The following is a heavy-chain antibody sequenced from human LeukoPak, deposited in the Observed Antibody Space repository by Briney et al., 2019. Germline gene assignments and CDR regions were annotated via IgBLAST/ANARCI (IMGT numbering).Heavy chain of an antibody. D-gene: IGHD3-16*01. CDR1: GGTFSSYA. CDR2: IIPIFGTA. CDR3: ARVGAPSKFPHPYYYYMDV. Sequence: SVKVSCKASGGTFSSYAISWVRQAPGQGLEWMGGIIPIFGTANYAQKFQGRVTITTDESTSTAYMELSSLRSEDTAVYYCARVGAPSKFPHPYYYYMDVWGEGTTVTVSS. J-gene: IGHJ6*03. V-gene: IGHV1-69*05.